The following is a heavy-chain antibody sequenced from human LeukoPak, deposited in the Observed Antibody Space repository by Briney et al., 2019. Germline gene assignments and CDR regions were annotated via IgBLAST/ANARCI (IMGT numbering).Heavy chain of an antibody. J-gene: IGHJ5*02. Sequence: GGSLRLSCAASGFTFSSYAMRWVRQAQGKGMEWDSAISGSGGSTYYSDSVKGRFTIYRDNSKTTLYLQMNSLRAEDTAVYYCAKDLRRSSGWGNPNWFDLWGQGTLVTVSS. D-gene: IGHD6-19*01. CDR3: AKDLRRSSGWGNPNWFDL. V-gene: IGHV3-23*01. CDR1: GFTFSSYA. CDR2: ISGSGGST.